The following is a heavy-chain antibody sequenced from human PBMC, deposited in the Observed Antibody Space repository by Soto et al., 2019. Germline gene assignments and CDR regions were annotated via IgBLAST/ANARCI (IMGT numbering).Heavy chain of an antibody. J-gene: IGHJ4*02. CDR3: ARGEWMIDFWSGPGFDY. Sequence: GASVKVSCKASGYTFTSYDINWVRQATGQGLEWMGWMNPNSGNTGYAQKFQGRVTMTRNTSISTAYMELSSLRSEDTAVYYCARGEWMIDFWSGPGFDYWGQGTLVTVSS. CDR1: GYTFTSYD. V-gene: IGHV1-8*01. CDR2: MNPNSGNT. D-gene: IGHD3-3*01.